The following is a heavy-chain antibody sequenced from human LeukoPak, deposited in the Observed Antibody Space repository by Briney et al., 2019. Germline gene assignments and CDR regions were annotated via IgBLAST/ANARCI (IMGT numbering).Heavy chain of an antibody. V-gene: IGHV1-18*01. CDR1: GYTSSSYG. D-gene: IGHD1-1*01. CDR2: ISAYNDNT. CDR3: ARDVPGSIGTTARFDP. Sequence: ASVKVSCKSSGYTSSSYGIGWIRQAPGQGLEWMGWISAYNDNTNYAQIFQGRVTMTTDTSTSTAYMELRSLRSDDTAVYYCARDVPGSIGTTARFDPWGQGTLVIVSS. J-gene: IGHJ5*02.